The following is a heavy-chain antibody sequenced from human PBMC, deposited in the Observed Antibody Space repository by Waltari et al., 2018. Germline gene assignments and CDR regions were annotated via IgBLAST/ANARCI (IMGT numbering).Heavy chain of an antibody. J-gene: IGHJ4*02. CDR3: ARGDLLGSYHPGWYFDY. Sequence: QVQLVQSGAEVKKPGASVKVSCKASGYTFTGYYMHWVRQAPGQGLEWMGWINPNSGGTNYAQKVQGRVTMTRDTSISTAYMELSRLRSDDTAVYYCARGDLLGSYHPGWYFDYWGQGTLVTVSS. CDR2: INPNSGGT. CDR1: GYTFTGYY. V-gene: IGHV1-2*02. D-gene: IGHD1-26*01.